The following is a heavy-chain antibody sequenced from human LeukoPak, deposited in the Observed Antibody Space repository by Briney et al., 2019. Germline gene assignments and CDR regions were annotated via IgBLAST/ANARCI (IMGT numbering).Heavy chain of an antibody. D-gene: IGHD3-10*01. Sequence: PSETLSLTCTVSGGSISSDCWSWIRQPPGKGLEWIVYICYTGSISYNPSLKSRVTISADTSKNQFSLKLSSVTAADTAVYYCARVPLEYGTATQFDYWGQGTPVTVSS. J-gene: IGHJ4*02. CDR1: GGSISSDC. V-gene: IGHV4-59*01. CDR2: ICYTGSI. CDR3: ARVPLEYGTATQFDY.